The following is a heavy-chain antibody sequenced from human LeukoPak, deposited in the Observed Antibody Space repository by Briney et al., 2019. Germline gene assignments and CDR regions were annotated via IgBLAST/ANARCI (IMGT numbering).Heavy chain of an antibody. D-gene: IGHD4-11*01. J-gene: IGHJ3*02. V-gene: IGHV1-18*01. CDR1: GYTFPNYD. Sequence: ASVKVSCKASGYTFPNYDFTWVRQAPGQGLEWMGWISVYNGDTNYAQKLQGRVTMTTDTSTSTAYMDLRSLRSDDTAVYFCARDSNFVGVSAFDIWGQGTMVTVSS. CDR3: ARDSNFVGVSAFDI. CDR2: ISVYNGDT.